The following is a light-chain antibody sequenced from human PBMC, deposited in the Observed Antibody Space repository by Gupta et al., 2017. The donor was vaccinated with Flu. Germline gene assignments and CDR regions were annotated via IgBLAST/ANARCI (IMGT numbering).Light chain of an antibody. CDR3: QQYKNWPPYS. V-gene: IGKV3-15*01. Sequence: EILMTHSPATLSVSPGERATLSCRASQSVSSNLAWYQQKPGQAPRLLIYGASTRATGIPARFSGSGSGTEFTLTISSLQSEDFAVYYCQQYKNWPPYSFGQGTKLEIK. CDR1: QSVSSN. CDR2: GAS. J-gene: IGKJ2*03.